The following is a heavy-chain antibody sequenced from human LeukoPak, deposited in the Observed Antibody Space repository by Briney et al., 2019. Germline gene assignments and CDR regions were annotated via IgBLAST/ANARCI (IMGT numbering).Heavy chain of an antibody. D-gene: IGHD3-3*01. CDR1: GFTFSSYS. V-gene: IGHV3-48*01. Sequence: GGSLRLSCAASGFTFSSYSMTWVRQAPGKGLEWVSYISSSSSTIYYADSVKGRFTISRDNAKNSLYLQMNSLRAEDTAVYYCARDAPLYYDFWSGYPTDVWFDAWGQGTTVTVSS. J-gene: IGHJ6*02. CDR2: ISSSSSTI. CDR3: ARDAPLYYDFWSGYPTDVWFDA.